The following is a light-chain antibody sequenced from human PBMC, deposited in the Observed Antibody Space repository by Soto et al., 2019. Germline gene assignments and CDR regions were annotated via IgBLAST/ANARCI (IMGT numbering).Light chain of an antibody. V-gene: IGLV2-14*01. CDR2: EVS. CDR3: SSYTSSITPYV. Sequence: QSVLTQPASMSGSPGQSITISCTGTSSDVGGYNYVSWYQQHPGKAPKLMIYEVSNRPSGVSNRFSGSKSGNTASLTISGVQADDEADYYCSSYTSSITPYVFGTGTKVTVL. CDR1: SSDVGGYNY. J-gene: IGLJ1*01.